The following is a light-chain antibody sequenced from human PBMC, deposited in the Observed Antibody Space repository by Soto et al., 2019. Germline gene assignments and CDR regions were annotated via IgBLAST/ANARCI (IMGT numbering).Light chain of an antibody. Sequence: DIVMTQSPDSLAVSLGERATINCKSSQSVLYSSNNKNYLAWYQQKPGQPPKLLIYWASTRESGVPDRFSGSGSGTDFTPTISSLQAEDVAVYSCQQYYSTPTFGQGTKVETK. CDR1: QSVLYSSNNKNY. CDR2: WAS. J-gene: IGKJ1*01. CDR3: QQYYSTPT. V-gene: IGKV4-1*01.